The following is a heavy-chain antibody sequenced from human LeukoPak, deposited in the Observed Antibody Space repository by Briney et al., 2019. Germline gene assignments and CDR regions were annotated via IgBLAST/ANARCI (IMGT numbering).Heavy chain of an antibody. CDR1: GYSFTSYW. CDR2: IDPSDSYT. V-gene: IGHV5-10-1*01. CDR3: ARHSGGSGSYYNLPFDY. D-gene: IGHD3-10*01. Sequence: GESLRISCKGSGYSFTSYWISWVRQMPGKGLGGMGRIDPSDSYTNYSPSFQGHVTISADKSISTAYLQWSSLKASDTAMYYCARHSGGSGSYYNLPFDYWGQGTLVTVSS. J-gene: IGHJ4*02.